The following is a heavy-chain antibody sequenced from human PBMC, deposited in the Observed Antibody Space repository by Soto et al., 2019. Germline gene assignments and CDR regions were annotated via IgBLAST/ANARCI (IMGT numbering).Heavy chain of an antibody. J-gene: IGHJ6*02. CDR2: VYSTGST. V-gene: IGHV4-30-4*08. D-gene: IGHD6-13*01. Sequence: PSETLSLTCTVTGASIRGSYYFWSWIRQPPGEGLEWLGYVYSTGSTYYNPSLKSRISMSVDTSKNQFSLKLSSVTAADTAVYYCARGGSSSWYPIYYGMDVWGQGTTVTVSS. CDR3: ARGGSSSWYPIYYGMDV. CDR1: GASIRGSYYF.